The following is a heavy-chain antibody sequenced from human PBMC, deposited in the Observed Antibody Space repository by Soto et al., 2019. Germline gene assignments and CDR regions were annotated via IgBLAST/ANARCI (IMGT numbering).Heavy chain of an antibody. CDR3: ARPSDGYCSSTSCSDFDWLWGAFDI. CDR1: AGTTRTSTNY. D-gene: IGHD2-2*03. Sequence: PSQTLPLTSTVSAGTTRTSTNYWGRIRQPPGKGLEWIGSIYYSGSTYYNPSLKSRVTISVDTSKNQFSLKLSSVTAADTAVYYCARPSDGYCSSTSCSDFDWLWGAFDIWCQGTMVT. J-gene: IGHJ3*02. CDR2: IYYSGST. V-gene: IGHV4-39*01.